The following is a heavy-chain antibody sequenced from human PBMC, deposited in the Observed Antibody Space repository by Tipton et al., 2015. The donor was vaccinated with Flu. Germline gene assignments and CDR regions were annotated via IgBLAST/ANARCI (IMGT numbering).Heavy chain of an antibody. CDR3: ARGSGSGTFVIFDY. CDR2: IYSSGIT. Sequence: TLSLTCTVSGGSLSSFYWTWIRQPAGKGLEWIGRIYSSGITKYDPSLKSRVTMSVDTSKNQFSLSLSSLTAADTAVYYFARGSGSGTFVIFDYWGQGTLGAVSS. J-gene: IGHJ4*02. D-gene: IGHD3-10*01. CDR1: GGSLSSFY. V-gene: IGHV4-4*07.